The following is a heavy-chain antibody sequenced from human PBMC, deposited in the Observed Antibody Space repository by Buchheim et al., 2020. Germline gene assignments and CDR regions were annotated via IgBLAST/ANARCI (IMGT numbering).Heavy chain of an antibody. CDR1: GFTFSSYG. Sequence: QVQLVESGGGVVQPGRSLRLSCAASGFTFSSYGMHWVRQAPGKGLEWVAVISYDGSNKYYADSVKGRFTISRDNSKNTLYLQMNSLRAEDTAVYYCAKGITIFGVVIPFDYWGQGTL. J-gene: IGHJ4*02. CDR2: ISYDGSNK. V-gene: IGHV3-30*18. CDR3: AKGITIFGVVIPFDY. D-gene: IGHD3-3*01.